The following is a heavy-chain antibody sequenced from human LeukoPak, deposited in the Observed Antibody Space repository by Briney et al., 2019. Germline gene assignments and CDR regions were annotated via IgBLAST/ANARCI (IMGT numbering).Heavy chain of an antibody. CDR3: ARVGVWGSYRFSGYFDY. Sequence: MPSETLSLTCAVYGGSFSGYYWSWIRQPPGKGLEWIGYIYYSGSTNYNPSLKSRVTISVDTSKNQFSLKLSSVTAADTAVYYCARVGVWGSYRFSGYFDYWGQGTLVTVSS. CDR1: GGSFSGYY. D-gene: IGHD3-16*02. V-gene: IGHV4-59*01. J-gene: IGHJ4*02. CDR2: IYYSGST.